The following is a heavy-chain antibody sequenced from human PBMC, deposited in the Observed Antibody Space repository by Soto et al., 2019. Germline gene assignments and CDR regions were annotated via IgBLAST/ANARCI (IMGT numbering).Heavy chain of an antibody. D-gene: IGHD1-1*01. CDR1: GYTFTGYY. V-gene: IGHV1-46*03. Sequence: ASVKVSCKASGYTFTGYYIQWVRQAPGQGLGWMGIINPSGGSTNYAQKFQGRVTMTRDTSTSTVYMELSSLRSEDTAIYYCSRGYPPRDQLGNLPGAFWGQGTLVTVSS. J-gene: IGHJ4*02. CDR3: SRGYPPRDQLGNLPGAF. CDR2: INPSGGST.